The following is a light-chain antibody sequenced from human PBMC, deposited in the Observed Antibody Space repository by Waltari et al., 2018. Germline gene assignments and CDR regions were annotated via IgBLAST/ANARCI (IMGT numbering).Light chain of an antibody. J-gene: IGKJ1*01. Sequence: DIQMTQSPSSLSASVGDRVTITCRASQGISNYLAWYQQKPGKVPKLLIYAASTLQSGVPSRFSGSGSGTDFTLTISTLQPDDFATYYCQQYQTFRTFGRGTRVELK. V-gene: IGKV1-27*01. CDR3: QQYQTFRT. CDR2: AAS. CDR1: QGISNY.